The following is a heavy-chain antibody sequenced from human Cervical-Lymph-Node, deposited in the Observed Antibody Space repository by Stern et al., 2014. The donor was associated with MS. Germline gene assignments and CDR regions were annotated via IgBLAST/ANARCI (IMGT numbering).Heavy chain of an antibody. V-gene: IGHV1-2*02. J-gene: IGHJ6*02. CDR3: AENMDV. Sequence: QVQLLESGAELKKPGASVQVSCKPSGFTFTNYYIHWLRQAPGQRPEWMGRISPKNGGTNYAAKFHGRVTMTRDTSVDLVALEVTRLRFDDTAVYYCAENMDVWGQGTTVTVSS. CDR1: GFTFTNYY. CDR2: ISPKNGGT.